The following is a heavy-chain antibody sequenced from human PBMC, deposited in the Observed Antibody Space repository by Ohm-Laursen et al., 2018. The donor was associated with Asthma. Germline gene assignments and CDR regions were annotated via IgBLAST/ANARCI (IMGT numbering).Heavy chain of an antibody. D-gene: IGHD3-10*01. V-gene: IGHV3-74*01. CDR1: GFTFSGYW. J-gene: IGHJ4*02. CDR3: ARDYYGSGAY. CDR2: INSDGSST. Sequence: GSLRLSCSASGFTFSGYWMQWVRQAPGKGLVWVSRINSDGSSTTYADSVRGRFTISRDNAKNTLYLQINSLRAEGTAVYYCARDYYGSGAYWGQGTLVTVSS.